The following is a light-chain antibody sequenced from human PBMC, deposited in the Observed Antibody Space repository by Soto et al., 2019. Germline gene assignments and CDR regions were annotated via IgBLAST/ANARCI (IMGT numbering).Light chain of an antibody. CDR2: VNSDGSH. V-gene: IGLV4-69*01. J-gene: IGLJ3*02. CDR1: SGHSSYA. Sequence: QPVLTQSPSASASLGASVTLTCTLSSGHSSYAIAWHQQQPEKGPRFLMKVNSDGSHSKGDGIPDRFSGSSSGAERYLTISSLQSEDEADYYCQTWGTGIVVFGGGTKLTVL. CDR3: QTWGTGIVV.